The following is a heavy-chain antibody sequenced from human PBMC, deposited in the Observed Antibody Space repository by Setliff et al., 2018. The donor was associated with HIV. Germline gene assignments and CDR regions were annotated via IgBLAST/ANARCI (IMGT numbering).Heavy chain of an antibody. CDR1: GYSISIGYY. V-gene: IGHV4-38-2*01. CDR3: ARNSQKGIQPLLLAS. Sequence: SETLSLTCAVSGYSISIGYYWGWIRQPPGKGLEWIGNIYHSGSTSYNPSFRSRVTISVDTSKNQFSLMLDSVTAADTAVYYCARNSQKGIQPLLLASWGPGTLVTVSS. J-gene: IGHJ4*02. D-gene: IGHD1-1*01. CDR2: IYHSGST.